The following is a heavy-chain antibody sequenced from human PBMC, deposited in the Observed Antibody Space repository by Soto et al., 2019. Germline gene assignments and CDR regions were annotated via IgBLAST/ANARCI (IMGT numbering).Heavy chain of an antibody. CDR2: ITSDGSIT. CDR1: GFSFSNYW. CDR3: ARVAGVCVSTSCELYGMDV. V-gene: IGHV3-74*01. D-gene: IGHD2-2*01. J-gene: IGHJ6*02. Sequence: EVQLVESGGGVVQPGGSLRLSCAASGFSFSNYWMHWVRQAPWKGPVWVSRITSDGSITSYADSVKGRFTISRDNAKNTLYLQVNSLRVEDTAVYYCARVAGVCVSTSCELYGMDVWGQGTTVTVSS.